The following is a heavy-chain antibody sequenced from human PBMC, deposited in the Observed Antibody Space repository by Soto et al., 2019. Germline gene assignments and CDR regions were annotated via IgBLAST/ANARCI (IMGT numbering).Heavy chain of an antibody. Sequence: QVQLVQSGAEVKKPGASVKVSCRASGDTFTSYYVHWMRQAPGQGLEWIGLINPSGTSTNYAQKCRGRVTMTRDTSTSTVYMELSSLRSEDAALYYCVGEFPGSGYCDYWGQGTLVAVSS. J-gene: IGHJ4*02. CDR1: GDTFTSYY. V-gene: IGHV1-46*01. CDR2: INPSGTST. D-gene: IGHD3-3*01. CDR3: VGEFPGSGYCDY.